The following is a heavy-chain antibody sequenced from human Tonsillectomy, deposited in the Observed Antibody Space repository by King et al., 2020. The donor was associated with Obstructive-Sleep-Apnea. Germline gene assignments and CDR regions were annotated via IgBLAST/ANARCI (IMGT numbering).Heavy chain of an antibody. V-gene: IGHV3-43*01. Sequence: VQLVESGGVVVQPGGSLRLSCAASGFTFDDYSMHWARQAPGKGLEWVSFISWDGDRTYYADSVKGRFTISRDNSRKSLYLQMNSLRTEDSALYYCAKSSISEGKRNRDYYYGTDLWGQGTTVTVSS. CDR1: GFTFDDYS. J-gene: IGHJ6*02. CDR3: AKSSISEGKRNRDYYYGTDL. CDR2: ISWDGDRT. D-gene: IGHD1/OR15-1a*01.